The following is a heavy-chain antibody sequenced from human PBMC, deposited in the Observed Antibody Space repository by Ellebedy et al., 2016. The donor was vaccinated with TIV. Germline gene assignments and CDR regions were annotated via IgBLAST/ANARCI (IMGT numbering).Heavy chain of an antibody. J-gene: IGHJ4*02. CDR1: GDSISSSSYY. CDR2: IYYSGGT. CDR3: ARDPSGSQVPFDF. V-gene: IGHV4-39*07. D-gene: IGHD1-26*01. Sequence: SETLSLTXTVSGDSISSSSYYWGWFRQPPGKGPEWIGSIYYSGGTYYNPSLKSRVTLSLDTSKNQFSLKLSSVTAADTAVYYCARDPSGSQVPFDFWGQGTLVTVSS.